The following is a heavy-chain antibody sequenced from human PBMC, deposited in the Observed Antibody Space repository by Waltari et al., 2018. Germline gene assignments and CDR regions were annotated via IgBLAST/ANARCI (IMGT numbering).Heavy chain of an antibody. Sequence: HLQESGPGLVQPSETLSLTCAVSGDSISSHYWSWIRQPPGKEPEWIGRISGSGRSSAYNHPFKSRVSFSADTSRNQFSLTLTSVTAADTSVYYCASDCSSIYCYDSLGRGILVTVSS. D-gene: IGHD2-2*01. V-gene: IGHV4-4*07. CDR2: ISGSGRSS. CDR1: GDSISSHY. CDR3: ASDCSSIYCYDS. J-gene: IGHJ4*02.